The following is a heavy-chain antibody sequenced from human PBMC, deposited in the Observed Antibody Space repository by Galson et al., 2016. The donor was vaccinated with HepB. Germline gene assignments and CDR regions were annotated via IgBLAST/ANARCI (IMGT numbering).Heavy chain of an antibody. Sequence: SLRLSCAASGLTFSRCDMHWVRQGPGKGLVWVSRINSDGSSTIYADSVRGRFTISRDNAKNMLYLEMNSLRAEDTALYYCVREDYGDDPVYYYYYGMDVWGQGTTVSVSS. CDR1: GLTFSRCD. J-gene: IGHJ6*02. V-gene: IGHV3-74*01. CDR2: INSDGSST. D-gene: IGHD4-17*01. CDR3: VREDYGDDPVYYYYYGMDV.